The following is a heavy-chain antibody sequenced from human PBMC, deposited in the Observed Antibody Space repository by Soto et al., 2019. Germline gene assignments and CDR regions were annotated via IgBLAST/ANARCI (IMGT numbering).Heavy chain of an antibody. V-gene: IGHV4-34*01. Sequence: PSETLSLTCAVYGGSLSDYYWTWIRQPPGKGLEWIGEINHSGSTNYNPSLKSRVTISVDTSKNQFSLKLSSVTAADTAVYYCAKTSGGQRTAYYYYYMDVWGKGTTVTVSS. CDR1: GGSLSDYY. D-gene: IGHD2-15*01. CDR2: INHSGST. CDR3: AKTSGGQRTAYYYYYMDV. J-gene: IGHJ6*03.